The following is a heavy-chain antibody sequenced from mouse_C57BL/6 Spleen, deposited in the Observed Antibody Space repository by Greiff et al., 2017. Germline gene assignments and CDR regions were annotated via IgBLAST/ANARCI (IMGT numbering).Heavy chain of an antibody. D-gene: IGHD2-1*01. CDR1: GYSFTGYY. Sequence: EVQLQQSGPELVKPGASVKISCKASGYSFTGYYMNWVKQSPEKSLEWIGEINPSTGGTTYNQKFKAKATLTVDKSSSTAYMQLKSLTSEDSAVYYCARGGYGIHFDYWGQGTTLTVSS. CDR3: ARGGYGIHFDY. CDR2: INPSTGGT. V-gene: IGHV1-42*01. J-gene: IGHJ2*01.